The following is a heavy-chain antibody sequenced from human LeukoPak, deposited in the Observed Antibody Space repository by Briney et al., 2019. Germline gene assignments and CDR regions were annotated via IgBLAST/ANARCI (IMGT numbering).Heavy chain of an antibody. CDR2: INHSGST. Sequence: SETLSLTCAVYGGSFSGYYWSWIRQPPGKGLEWSGEINHSGSTNYNPSLKSRVTISVDTSKNQFSLKLSSVTAADTAVYYCARRWIQLWLTTYYFDYWGQGTLVTVSS. CDR1: GGSFSGYY. CDR3: ARRWIQLWLTTYYFDY. D-gene: IGHD5-18*01. J-gene: IGHJ4*02. V-gene: IGHV4-34*01.